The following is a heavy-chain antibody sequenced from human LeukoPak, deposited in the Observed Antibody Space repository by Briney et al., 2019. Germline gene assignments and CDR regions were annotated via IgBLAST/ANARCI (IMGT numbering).Heavy chain of an antibody. CDR1: GFTFSSYG. Sequence: PGGSLRLSCAASGFTFSSYGMSWVRQAPGKGLEWVSYISSSGSTIYYADSVKGRFTISRDNAKNSLYLQMNSLRAEDTAVYYCAREGRDGYNLDYWGQGTLVTVSS. CDR3: AREGRDGYNLDY. D-gene: IGHD5-24*01. CDR2: ISSSGSTI. V-gene: IGHV3-48*04. J-gene: IGHJ4*02.